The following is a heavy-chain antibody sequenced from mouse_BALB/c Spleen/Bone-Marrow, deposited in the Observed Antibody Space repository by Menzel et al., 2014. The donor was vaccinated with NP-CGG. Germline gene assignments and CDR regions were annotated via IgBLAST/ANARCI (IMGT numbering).Heavy chain of an antibody. V-gene: IGHV2-2*02. Sequence: VQLQESGPGLVQPSQSLSITCTVSGFSISNYAVHWVRQSPGKGLEWLGVIWSGGNRDYNAAFISRLSISKDNSKSQVFFKMNSLQPNDTAIDYCARNYDFGDYYAMDYWGQGTSVTVSS. CDR2: IWSGGNR. CDR1: GFSISNYA. CDR3: ARNYDFGDYYAMDY. J-gene: IGHJ4*01. D-gene: IGHD2-4*01.